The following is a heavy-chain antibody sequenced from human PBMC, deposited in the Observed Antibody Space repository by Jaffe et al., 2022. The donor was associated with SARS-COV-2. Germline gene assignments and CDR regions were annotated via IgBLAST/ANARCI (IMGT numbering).Heavy chain of an antibody. CDR2: ISTGSEYI. D-gene: IGHD3-16*01. CDR3: ARGETRGSYTGFDP. CDR1: GFIFSTSS. J-gene: IGHJ5*02. Sequence: DVQLVESGGGLVEPGGSLRLSCVGPGFIFSTSSMNWVRQAPGKGLEWVSSISTGSEYILYADSVKGRFTISRDNAKNSLYLHMNSLRGEDTAVYYCARGETRGSYTGFDPWGHGTLVTVSS. V-gene: IGHV3-21*01.